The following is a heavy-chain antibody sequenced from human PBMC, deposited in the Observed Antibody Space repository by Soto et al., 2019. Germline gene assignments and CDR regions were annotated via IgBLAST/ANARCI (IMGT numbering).Heavy chain of an antibody. CDR2: IYTSGST. J-gene: IGHJ6*02. D-gene: IGHD3-10*01. V-gene: IGHV4-4*07. Sequence: SETLSLTCTVSGGSISSYYWSWIRRPAGKGLEWIGRIYTSGSTNYNPSLKSRVTMSVDTSKNHFSLKLRSVTAADTAVYYCARYYGSGSMDVWGQGTTVTVSS. CDR1: GGSISSYY. CDR3: ARYYGSGSMDV.